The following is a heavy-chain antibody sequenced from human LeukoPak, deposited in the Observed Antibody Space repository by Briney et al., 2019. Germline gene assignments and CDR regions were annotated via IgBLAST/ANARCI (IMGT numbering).Heavy chain of an antibody. J-gene: IGHJ4*02. V-gene: IGHV1-2*02. CDR1: GYTFTGYY. D-gene: IGHD4-17*01. CDR2: INPNSGGT. CDR3: ASAHDYGDYGSYYFDY. Sequence: ASVKVPCKASGYTFTGYYMHWVRQAPGQGLEWMGWINPNSGGTNYAQKFQGRVTMTRDTSISTAYMELSRLRSDDTAVYYCASAHDYGDYGSYYFDYWGQGTLVTVSS.